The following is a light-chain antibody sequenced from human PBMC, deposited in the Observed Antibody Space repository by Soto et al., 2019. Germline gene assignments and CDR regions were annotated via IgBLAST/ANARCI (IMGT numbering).Light chain of an antibody. V-gene: IGLV1-51*01. J-gene: IGLJ1*01. CDR1: SSNIGGNS. CDR3: GSWDSSLSAYV. CDR2: DDN. Sequence: SVLTQPPSVSAAPWQKVTIFCSGSSSNIGGNSVSWYQQLPGTAPKLLIYDDNKRPSGIPDRFSGSKSGTSATLGITGFQTGDEADYYCGSWDSSLSAYVFGTGTKAPS.